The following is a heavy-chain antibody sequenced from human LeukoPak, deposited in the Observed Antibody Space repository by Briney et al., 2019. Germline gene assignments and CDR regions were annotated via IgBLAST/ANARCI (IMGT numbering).Heavy chain of an antibody. D-gene: IGHD6-6*01. CDR3: ARGLIAAREYYLDS. Sequence: SETLSLTCTVSGDSISGYYWSWIRQPPQKRLEWIAYIYYGGSSHYNPSLKSRATLSVDSSKNQFSLKLSSVTAADTGVYYCARGLIAAREYYLDSWGQGTLVTVSS. CDR1: GDSISGYY. CDR2: IYYGGSS. J-gene: IGHJ4*02. V-gene: IGHV4-59*01.